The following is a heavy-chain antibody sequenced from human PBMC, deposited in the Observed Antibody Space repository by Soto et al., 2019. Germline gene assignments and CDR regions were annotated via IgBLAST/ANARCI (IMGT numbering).Heavy chain of an antibody. Sequence: QVQLVESGGGVVQPGRSLRLYCAASGFTFSSYGMHWFSRAPGKGLEWVAVISYDGSDKYYADSVKGRFTIYRDNYKNTLYLQMNSRRASDTAVYYCAKDGVRVGVFDAFDIWGQGTMVTVSS. J-gene: IGHJ3*02. CDR2: ISYDGSDK. D-gene: IGHD1-26*01. CDR1: GFTFSSYG. V-gene: IGHV3-30*18. CDR3: AKDGVRVGVFDAFDI.